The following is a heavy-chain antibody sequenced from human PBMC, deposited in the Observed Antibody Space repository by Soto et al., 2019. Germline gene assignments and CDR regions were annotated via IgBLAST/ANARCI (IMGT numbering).Heavy chain of an antibody. J-gene: IGHJ5*02. D-gene: IGHD3-3*01. V-gene: IGHV1-69*01. CDR3: ARSRDDFWSGYGFREPWLDP. Sequence: QVQLVQSGAEVKKPGSSVKVSCKASGGIFSSYAISWVRQAPGQGLEWMGVIIPMYGTVKYVQKFQGRVTITADESTSTAYMELSSLRSEDTAVYYCARSRDDFWSGYGFREPWLDPWGQVTLVSVSS. CDR1: GGIFSSYA. CDR2: IIPMYGTV.